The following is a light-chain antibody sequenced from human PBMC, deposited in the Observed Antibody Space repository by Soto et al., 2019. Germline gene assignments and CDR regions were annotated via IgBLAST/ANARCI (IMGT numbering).Light chain of an antibody. V-gene: IGKV3-20*01. CDR2: RTF. Sequence: IVLTQSPGTLSLSPGERATLSCRASQPITSRYLAWYQHQPGQAPRLLIYRTFARARGIPDRFSGGGSGTAFTLTISRLEREDFAVYYCQQYDTSPPTFGQGTRLDIK. CDR3: QQYDTSPPT. CDR1: QPITSRY. J-gene: IGKJ5*01.